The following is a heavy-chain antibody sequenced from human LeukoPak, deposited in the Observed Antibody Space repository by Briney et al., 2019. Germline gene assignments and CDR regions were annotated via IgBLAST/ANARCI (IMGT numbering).Heavy chain of an antibody. V-gene: IGHV4-34*01. CDR1: SDSFSLYY. J-gene: IGHJ1*01. CDR3: ARYLDYGGNSRVFQH. CDR2: INHGGST. Sequence: ASETLSLTCTVSSDSFSLYYWTWIRQPPGKGLEWIGEINHGGSTNYNPSLKSRVTISIDTSKNQFSLKLSSVTAADTAVYSCARYLDYGGNSRVFQHWGQGTLVTVSS. D-gene: IGHD4-23*01.